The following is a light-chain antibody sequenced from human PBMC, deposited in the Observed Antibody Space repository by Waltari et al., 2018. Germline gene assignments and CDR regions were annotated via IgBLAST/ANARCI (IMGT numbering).Light chain of an antibody. J-gene: IGKJ2*01. Sequence: DIVLTQSPATLSLSPGEGTTLSCRVSESVGRSLAWIQQKPGQAPRLVIYDASFRATGFPARFSGSGSGTDFTLTISSLEAEDFAIYYCQQRSVWPPTFGRGTKLEIK. CDR3: QQRSVWPPT. V-gene: IGKV3-11*01. CDR1: ESVGRS. CDR2: DAS.